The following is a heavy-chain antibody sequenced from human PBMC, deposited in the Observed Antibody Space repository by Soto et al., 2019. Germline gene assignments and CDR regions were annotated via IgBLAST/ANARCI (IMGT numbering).Heavy chain of an antibody. CDR3: ATLAAKSGFDI. CDR1: GFTFSSYG. D-gene: IGHD2-15*01. J-gene: IGHJ3*02. CDR2: IWYDASNE. Sequence: QVQLVESGGGVVQPGRSLRLSCAASGFTFSSYGMHWVRQAPGNGLEWVAVIWYDASNEYYAASVKGRFTISRDNSNNTLYLQMNSLRADDTAVYYCATLAAKSGFDIWGQVTIVTVSS. V-gene: IGHV3-33*01.